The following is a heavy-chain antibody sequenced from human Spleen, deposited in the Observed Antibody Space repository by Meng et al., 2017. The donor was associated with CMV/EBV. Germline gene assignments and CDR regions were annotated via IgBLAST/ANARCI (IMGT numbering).Heavy chain of an antibody. CDR1: GGSFDRYT. Sequence: SVKVSCKSSGGSFDRYTINWVRQAPGQGLEWMGRIIPIVGVTTYAQRFQGRVTFRADKSSGTAYMELSRLRSEDTAVYYCARELELKEDWFDPWGQGTLVTVSS. CDR3: ARELELKEDWFDP. J-gene: IGHJ5*02. V-gene: IGHV1-69*04. D-gene: IGHD1-7*01. CDR2: IIPIVGVT.